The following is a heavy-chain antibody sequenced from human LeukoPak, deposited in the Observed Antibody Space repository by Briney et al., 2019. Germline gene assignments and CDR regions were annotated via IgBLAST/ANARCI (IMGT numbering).Heavy chain of an antibody. Sequence: GGSLRLSCSASGFTFSSYGMHWVRQAPGKGLEWVAVIWYDGSNKYYADSVKGRFTISRDNSKNTLYLQMNSLRAEDTAVYYCARPTYSGSYYWFDYWGQGTLVTVSS. CDR1: GFTFSSYG. D-gene: IGHD1-26*01. CDR2: IWYDGSNK. V-gene: IGHV3-33*08. CDR3: ARPTYSGSYYWFDY. J-gene: IGHJ4*02.